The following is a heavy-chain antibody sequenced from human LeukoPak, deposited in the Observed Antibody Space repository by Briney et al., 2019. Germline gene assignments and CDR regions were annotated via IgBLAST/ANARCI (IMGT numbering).Heavy chain of an antibody. CDR3: ARGYKKATYYDFWSGYYFDY. J-gene: IGHJ4*02. D-gene: IGHD3-3*01. CDR1: GGSFSGYY. V-gene: IGHV4-34*01. Sequence: SETLSLTCAVYGGSFSGYYWSWIRQPPGKGLEWIGEINHSGSTNYNPSLKSRVTISVDTSKNQFSLKLSSVTAADTAVYYCARGYKKATYYDFWSGYYFDYWGQGTLVTVSS. CDR2: INHSGST.